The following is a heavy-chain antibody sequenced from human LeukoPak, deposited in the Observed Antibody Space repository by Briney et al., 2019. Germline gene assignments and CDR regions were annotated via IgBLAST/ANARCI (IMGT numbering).Heavy chain of an antibody. Sequence: GGSLRLSCAASGFMFSDYYMNWIRQAPGKGLEWISYLRSSTSDTKYADSVKGRFTISRDNAKNSLYLQMNSLRAEDTAVYFCASTLTRWTFDYWGRDAWSPSPQ. V-gene: IGHV3-11*06. CDR3: ASTLTRWTFDY. D-gene: IGHD4-23*01. CDR2: LRSSTSDT. J-gene: IGHJ4*02. CDR1: GFMFSDYY.